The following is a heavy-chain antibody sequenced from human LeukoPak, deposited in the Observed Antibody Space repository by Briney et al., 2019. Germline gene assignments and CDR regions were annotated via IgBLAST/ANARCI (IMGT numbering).Heavy chain of an antibody. D-gene: IGHD3-3*01. V-gene: IGHV4-59*01. J-gene: IGHJ5*02. CDR1: GAAISTYF. CDR2: IYSSGST. CDR3: ARDFWSGSVGFDP. Sequence: SQTLSLTCTVSGAAISTYFWSWIRQSPGKGLEWIGYIYSSGSTKYNPSLKSRVTISVDASKNQFALTLRSLTAADTAVYYCARDFWSGSVGFDPWGQGTLVTVSS.